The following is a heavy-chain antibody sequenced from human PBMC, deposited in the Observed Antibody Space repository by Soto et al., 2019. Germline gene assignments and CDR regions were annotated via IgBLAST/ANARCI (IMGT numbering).Heavy chain of an antibody. CDR1: GYTFTSYG. CDR3: ARGGWFGELLRPYYYYGMDV. CDR2: ISAYNGNT. Sequence: GASVKVSCKASGYTFTSYGISWVRQAPGQGLEWMGWISAYNGNTNYAQKLQGRVTMTTDTSTSTAYMELRSLRSDDTAVYYCARGGWFGELLRPYYYYGMDVWGQGTTVTVS. V-gene: IGHV1-18*01. J-gene: IGHJ6*02. D-gene: IGHD3-10*01.